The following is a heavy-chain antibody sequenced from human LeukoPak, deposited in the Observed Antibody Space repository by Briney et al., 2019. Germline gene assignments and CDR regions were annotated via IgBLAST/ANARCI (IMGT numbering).Heavy chain of an antibody. CDR1: GAPISSYW. J-gene: IGHJ5*02. V-gene: IGHV4-59*01. D-gene: IGHD1-1*01. CDR2: IYHSGRS. Sequence: SETLSLTCNVSGAPISSYWWNWIRQPPGKGLEWIGNIYHSGRSDYNPSLKSRVTMSIDTSKNQFSLKLSSVTAADTAIYYCGRETGFNPWGQGIPVTVSS. CDR3: GRETGFNP.